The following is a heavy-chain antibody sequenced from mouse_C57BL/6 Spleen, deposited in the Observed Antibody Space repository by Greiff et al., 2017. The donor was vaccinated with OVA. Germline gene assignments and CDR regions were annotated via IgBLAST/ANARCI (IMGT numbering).Heavy chain of an antibody. D-gene: IGHD2-5*01. V-gene: IGHV1-77*01. Sequence: VQLQQSGAELVRPGASVKLSCKASGYTFTNYEIDWVKQRPGQGLEWIGVIDPGNGGTDYNEKFKGKATLTADKSSSTAYMELRSLTSEDSAVYSCARDYTNDYSEDFEGWGTGTTVTASS. J-gene: IGHJ1*03. CDR1: GYTFTNYE. CDR3: ARDYTNDYSEDFEG. CDR2: IDPGNGGT.